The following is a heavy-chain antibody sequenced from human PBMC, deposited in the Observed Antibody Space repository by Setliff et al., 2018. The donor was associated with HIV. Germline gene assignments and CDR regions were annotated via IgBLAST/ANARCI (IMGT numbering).Heavy chain of an antibody. CDR3: ARTQPDTIFGVDVFDC. J-gene: IGHJ4*02. CDR2: VYYSGRT. V-gene: IGHV4-39*01. D-gene: IGHD3-3*01. CDR1: GGSISSSGPGYY. Sequence: SETLSLTCTVSGGSISSSGPGYYWGWVRQPPGGGLEWIGSVYYSGRTYYNPSLRSRVTISVDTSKNQLSLRLTTMTAADTAVYYCARTQPDTIFGVDVFDCWGQGKMVTVSS.